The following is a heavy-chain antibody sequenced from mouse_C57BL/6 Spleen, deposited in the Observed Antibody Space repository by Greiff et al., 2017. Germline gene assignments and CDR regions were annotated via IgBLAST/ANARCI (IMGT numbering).Heavy chain of an antibody. D-gene: IGHD1-1*01. CDR1: GYTFTSYW. CDR2: IDPSDSYT. CDR3: ARWDSITTVVAMGLGYYFDY. J-gene: IGHJ2*01. V-gene: IGHV1-50*01. Sequence: QVQLQQPGAELVKPGASVKLSCKASGYTFTSYWMQWVKQRPGQGLEWIGEIDPSDSYTNYNQKFKGKATLTVDTSSSPAYMQLSSLTSEVSAVYYCARWDSITTVVAMGLGYYFDYWGQGTTLTVSS.